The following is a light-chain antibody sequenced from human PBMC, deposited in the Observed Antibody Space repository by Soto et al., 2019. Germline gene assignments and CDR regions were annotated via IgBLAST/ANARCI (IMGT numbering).Light chain of an antibody. CDR2: RTF. CDR3: AAWDDTLDEYV. J-gene: IGLJ1*01. CDR1: AANIGSKT. Sequence: QSVLTQPPSASVTPGQRVTISCSGSAANIGSKTVDWYQHLPGTAPKLLIHRTFQRPSGVTARFSGSKSDTSASLAISGLQSEDEADYYCAAWDDTLDEYVFATGTKVNVL. V-gene: IGLV1-44*01.